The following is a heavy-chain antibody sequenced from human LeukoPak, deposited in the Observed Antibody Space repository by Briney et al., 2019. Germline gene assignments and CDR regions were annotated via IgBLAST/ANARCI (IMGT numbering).Heavy chain of an antibody. CDR3: ARAGGGRDY. Sequence: GASVKVSCKASGYTFTDYYIHWVRQAPAQGLEWMGWINPKSGGTNYAQKFQGRVSMTRDTSISTAYMELSSLRSDDTAVYSCARAGGGRDYWGQGTLVTVSS. V-gene: IGHV1-2*02. CDR2: INPKSGGT. J-gene: IGHJ4*02. CDR1: GYTFTDYY. D-gene: IGHD3-10*01.